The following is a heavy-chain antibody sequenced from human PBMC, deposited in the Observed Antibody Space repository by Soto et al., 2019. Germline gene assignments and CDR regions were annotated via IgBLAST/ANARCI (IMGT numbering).Heavy chain of an antibody. J-gene: IGHJ6*02. Sequence: QVQLVQSGAEVKKPGSSVTVSCKASGGTFSSYAISWVRQAPGQGLEWMGGIIPIFGTANYAQKFQGRVTITADESTSKAYMELSSLRSEDTAVDYWARGYYQRLSDGRDVWGQGTTVTVSS. CDR3: ARGYYQRLSDGRDV. V-gene: IGHV1-69*01. CDR2: IIPIFGTA. D-gene: IGHD2-15*01. CDR1: GGTFSSYA.